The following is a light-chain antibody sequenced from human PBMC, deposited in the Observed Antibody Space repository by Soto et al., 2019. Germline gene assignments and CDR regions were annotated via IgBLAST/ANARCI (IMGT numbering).Light chain of an antibody. V-gene: IGKV3-20*01. CDR2: DAS. CDR3: QKYFSPPIT. CDR1: QSVGNNY. Sequence: EIVLTQSPGTLSLSPGERATLSCRASQSVGNNYLAWYQQKSGQAPRRLIYDASSRATGIPDRFSGSGSGTDFTLTISRLEPEDFAVYYCQKYFSPPITFGQGTRLEIK. J-gene: IGKJ5*01.